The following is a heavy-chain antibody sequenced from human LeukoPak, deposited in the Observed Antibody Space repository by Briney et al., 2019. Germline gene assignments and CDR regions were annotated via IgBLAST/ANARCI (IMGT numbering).Heavy chain of an antibody. CDR3: ARYSGSQGWFDP. CDR2: IYYSGNT. CDR1: GSSISSNNW. J-gene: IGHJ5*02. V-gene: IGHV4-28*01. D-gene: IGHD1-26*01. Sequence: SETLSLTCAVSGSSISSNNWWGWIRQPPGKGLEWIGYIYYSGNTDYNPSPKSRVTMSVDTSKNQFSLKLRSVTAVDTAVYYCARYSGSQGWFDPWGQGTLVTVSS.